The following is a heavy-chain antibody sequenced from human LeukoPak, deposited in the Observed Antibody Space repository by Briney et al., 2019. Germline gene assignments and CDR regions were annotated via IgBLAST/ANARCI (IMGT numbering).Heavy chain of an antibody. D-gene: IGHD3-3*01. Sequence: ASVKVSCKASGYTFTSYDINWVRQATGQGLEGMGWMNPNSGNTGYAQKFQGRVTMTRNTSISTAYMELSSLRSEDTAVYYCARGSLNYDFWSGYYTGYYHYYYMDVWGKGTTVTVSS. CDR3: ARGSLNYDFWSGYYTGYYHYYYMDV. CDR1: GYTFTSYD. V-gene: IGHV1-8*01. CDR2: MNPNSGNT. J-gene: IGHJ6*03.